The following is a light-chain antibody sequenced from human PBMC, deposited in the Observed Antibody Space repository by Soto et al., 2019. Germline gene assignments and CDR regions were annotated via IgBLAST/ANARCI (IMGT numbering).Light chain of an antibody. CDR2: LNSDGSH. J-gene: IGLJ2*01. CDR3: QTWGSGIVV. Sequence: QPVLTQSPSASASLGASVKRTCTLSSGHSNYAIAWHQQPSEKGPRYLMKLNSDGSHSKGDGIHDRFSGSSSGAERYLTISSLQSEDEVDYYCQTWGSGIVVFGGGTQRTVL. CDR1: SGHSNYA. V-gene: IGLV4-69*01.